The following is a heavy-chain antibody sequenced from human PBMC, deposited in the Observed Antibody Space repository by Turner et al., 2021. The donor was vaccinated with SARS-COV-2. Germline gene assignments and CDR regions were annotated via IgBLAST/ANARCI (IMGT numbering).Heavy chain of an antibody. J-gene: IGHJ5*02. V-gene: IGHV1-24*01. CDR1: GYTFTELS. Sequence: QVQLVQSGAEVKKPGASVQVSCKVSGYTFTELSIHWVRQAPGKGREWMGGFDPEDGETIYAQKFQGRVTMTEDTSTDTAYMELSSLRSEDTAVYYWATAPPIAAAGRWFDPWGQGTLVTVSS. D-gene: IGHD6-13*01. CDR3: ATAPPIAAAGRWFDP. CDR2: FDPEDGET.